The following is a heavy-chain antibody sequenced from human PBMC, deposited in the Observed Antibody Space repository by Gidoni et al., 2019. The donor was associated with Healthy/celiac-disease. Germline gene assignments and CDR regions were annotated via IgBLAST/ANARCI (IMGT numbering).Heavy chain of an antibody. CDR3: ARSDIVVVVAATPGGVFDY. D-gene: IGHD2-15*01. J-gene: IGHJ4*02. V-gene: IGHV1-69*06. CDR2: IIPIFGTA. Sequence: QVQLVQSGAEVKKPGSSVKVSCKASGGTFSSYAISWVRQAPGQGLEWMGGIIPIFGTANYAQKFQGRVTITADKSTSTAYMELSSLRSEDTAVYYCARSDIVVVVAATPGGVFDYWGQGTLVTVSS. CDR1: GGTFSSYA.